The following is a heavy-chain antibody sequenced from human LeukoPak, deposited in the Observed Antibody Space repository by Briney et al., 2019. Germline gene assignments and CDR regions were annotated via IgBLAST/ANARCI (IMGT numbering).Heavy chain of an antibody. CDR2: ISGSGDTA. J-gene: IGHJ4*02. CDR3: AKDINFQGGYFDY. CDR1: GFTFNNYA. D-gene: IGHD3-10*01. V-gene: IGHV3-23*01. Sequence: GGSLRLSCAASGFTFNNYAMNWVRQAPGKGLEWVSGISGSGDTAYYADSVKGRFTISRDNSKNTLYLQMNSLRAEDTALYYCAKDINFQGGYFDYWGQGTLVTVSS.